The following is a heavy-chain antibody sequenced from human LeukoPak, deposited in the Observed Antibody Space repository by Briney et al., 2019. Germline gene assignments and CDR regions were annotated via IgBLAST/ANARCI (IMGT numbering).Heavy chain of an antibody. J-gene: IGHJ4*02. V-gene: IGHV4-34*01. Sequence: PSETLSLTCTVSGGSISSYYWSWIRQPPGKGLEWIGEINHSGSTNYNPSLKSRVTISVDTSKNQFSLKLSSVTAADTAVYYCARDRWVRSSPAKFDYWGQGTLVTVSS. CDR2: INHSGST. CDR3: ARDRWVRSSPAKFDY. D-gene: IGHD4-23*01. CDR1: GGSISSYY.